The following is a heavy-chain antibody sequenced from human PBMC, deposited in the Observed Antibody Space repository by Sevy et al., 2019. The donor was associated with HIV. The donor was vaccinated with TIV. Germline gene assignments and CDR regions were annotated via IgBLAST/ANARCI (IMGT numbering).Heavy chain of an antibody. V-gene: IGHV3-30*18. Sequence: GGSLRFSCAASGFTFSSYGIHWVRQAPGKGLEWVALISYDGGKKHYADSVKGRFTISRDNSRSTLYLQMNSLRAEDTAVYYCAKGDWQYYGIDVRGQGTTVTVSS. D-gene: IGHD3-9*01. CDR1: GFTFSSYG. CDR3: AKGDWQYYGIDV. CDR2: ISYDGGKK. J-gene: IGHJ6*02.